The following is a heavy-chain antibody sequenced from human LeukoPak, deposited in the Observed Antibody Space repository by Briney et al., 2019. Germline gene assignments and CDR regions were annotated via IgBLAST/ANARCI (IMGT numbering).Heavy chain of an antibody. CDR2: LGGGGFNT. D-gene: IGHD1-26*01. V-gene: IGHV3-23*01. J-gene: IGHJ5*02. CDR3: AKDNFGLVPFCFDP. CDR1: GFNFTHYA. Sequence: PGGSLRLLCVASGFNFTHYAMRWVPQAPGKGLEGVSYLGGGGFNTHYADAVKSRFSISRDTSTNTLYLEVNSLRADVSVLYYCAKDNFGLVPFCFDPWGEGTLVTVSS.